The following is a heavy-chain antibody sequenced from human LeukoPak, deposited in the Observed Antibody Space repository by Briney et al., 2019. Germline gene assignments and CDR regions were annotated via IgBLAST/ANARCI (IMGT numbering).Heavy chain of an antibody. CDR3: ARGGIVAMDY. CDR2: ISSSSTYI. CDR1: RFTFTSYS. J-gene: IGHJ4*02. V-gene: IGHV3-21*01. Sequence: GGSLRLSCAASRFTFTSYSMNWVRQAPGKGLEWVSSISSSSTYIYYADSVKGRFTISRDNAMDSLYLQMTNLRAGDTAVYYCARGGIVAMDYWGQGTPVTVSS. D-gene: IGHD5-12*01.